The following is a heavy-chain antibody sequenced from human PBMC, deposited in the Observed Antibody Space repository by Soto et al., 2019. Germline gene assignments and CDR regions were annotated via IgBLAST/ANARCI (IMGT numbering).Heavy chain of an antibody. V-gene: IGHV1-18*04. CDR3: AREALGSIAARRGWFDP. D-gene: IGHD6-6*01. J-gene: IGHJ5*02. CDR2: ISAYNGNT. CDR1: GYTFTSYG. Sequence: QVQLVQSGAEVKKPGASVKVSCKASGYTFTSYGISWVRQDPGQGLEWMGWISAYNGNTNYAQKLQGRVPMTTDTSTSTAYIELRSLRSDDTAVDYCAREALGSIAARRGWFDPLGQGTLVTVSS.